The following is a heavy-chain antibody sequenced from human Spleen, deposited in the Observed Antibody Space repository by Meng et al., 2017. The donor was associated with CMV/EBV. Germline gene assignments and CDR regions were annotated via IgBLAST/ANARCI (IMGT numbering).Heavy chain of an antibody. V-gene: IGHV1-69-2*01. CDR3: IGDPPWTIKNRPEREHYAMDV. Sequence: IDYDMPWVQEATGKGLEWMGPVDPEETIYEEKFQVRVTISADTSTATAYMELSSLRSEDTAMSSCIGDPPWTIKNRPEREHYAMDVWGQGTTVTVSS. CDR2: VDPEET. CDR1: IDYD. D-gene: IGHD1/OR15-1a*01. J-gene: IGHJ6*02.